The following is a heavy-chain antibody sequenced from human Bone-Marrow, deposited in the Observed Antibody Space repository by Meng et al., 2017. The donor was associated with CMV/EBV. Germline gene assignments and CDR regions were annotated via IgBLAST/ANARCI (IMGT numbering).Heavy chain of an antibody. D-gene: IGHD2-2*01. CDR1: GGTFSSYA. CDR2: IIPIFGTA. CDR3: ARADPRYCSSTSCYFFDS. V-gene: IGHV1-69*06. J-gene: IGHJ5*01. Sequence: SVKVSCKASGGTFSSYAISWVRQAPGQGLEWMGGIIPIFGTANYAQKFQGRVTITADRSTGTAYLELGSLRSDDTAVYFCARADPRYCSSTSCYFFDSWGQGTLVTVSS.